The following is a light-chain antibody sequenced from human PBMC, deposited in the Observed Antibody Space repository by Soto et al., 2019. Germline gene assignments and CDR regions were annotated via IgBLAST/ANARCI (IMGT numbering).Light chain of an antibody. V-gene: IGLV1-51*01. Sequence: QSALTQPRSVSGSPGQSVAISCTGTSRDIDAYDYVSWYQHLPGTAPKLVVYDNDRRPSELPGRFSGSKSGTSATLVITGLQTGDEADYYCGSWDDSLVSYVFGTGTKLTVL. CDR2: DND. CDR3: GSWDDSLVSYV. CDR1: SRDIDAYDY. J-gene: IGLJ1*01.